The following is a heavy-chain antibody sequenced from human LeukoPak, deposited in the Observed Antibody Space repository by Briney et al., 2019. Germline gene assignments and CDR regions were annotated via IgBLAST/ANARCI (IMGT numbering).Heavy chain of an antibody. CDR2: ISAHYGHT. Sequence: ASVKVSCKASGYSFTSYGITWVRQAPGQGLEWMGWISAHYGHTNYAQKFQGRVTMTTDTSTSTAYMGLRSLRSDDTAVYYCARDFYHGHCAGLSCFLLDYWGQGALVIVSS. V-gene: IGHV1-18*01. CDR3: ARDFYHGHCAGLSCFLLDY. CDR1: GYSFTSYG. J-gene: IGHJ4*02. D-gene: IGHD2-8*02.